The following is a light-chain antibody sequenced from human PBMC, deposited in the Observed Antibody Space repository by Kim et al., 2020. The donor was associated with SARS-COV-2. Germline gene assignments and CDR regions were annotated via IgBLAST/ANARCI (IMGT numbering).Light chain of an antibody. Sequence: QRVTISCSRSSSNIGSNTVNWYQQLPGTAPKLLIYSNNQRPSGVPDRFSGSKAGTSASLAISGLQSEDEADYYCAAWDDSLNGAWVFGGGTQLTVL. CDR3: AAWDDSLNGAWV. J-gene: IGLJ3*02. CDR2: SNN. V-gene: IGLV1-44*01. CDR1: SSNIGSNT.